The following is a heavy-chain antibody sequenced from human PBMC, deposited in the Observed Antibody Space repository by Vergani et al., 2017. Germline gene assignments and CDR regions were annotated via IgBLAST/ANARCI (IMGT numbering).Heavy chain of an antibody. CDR1: GYSISRGFY. V-gene: IGHV4-38-2*02. J-gene: IGHJ5*01. D-gene: IGHD3-10*01. CDR3: GVIMVRSPRPDNWFDS. Sequence: QIQLQESGPGLVKPSETLSTTCSVSGYSISRGFYWAWIRQTPEKAREWIGSMFHTGEATNSPSLQSRVAFSMDTSKNQFSLQLTSVTAADTAVYFCGVIMVRSPRPDNWFDSWVRGTLVTVSS. CDR2: MFHTGEA.